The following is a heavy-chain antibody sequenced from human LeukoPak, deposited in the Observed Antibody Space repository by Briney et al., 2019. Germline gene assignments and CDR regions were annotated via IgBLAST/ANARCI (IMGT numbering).Heavy chain of an antibody. CDR1: GGSISSDY. D-gene: IGHD4-17*01. J-gene: IGHJ6*03. V-gene: IGHV4-59*08. CDR2: IYHSGST. Sequence: PSETLSLTCTVSGGSISSDYWTWLRQPPGKGLEWIGYIYHSGSTKYNPSLKSRVTISVATSKNQFSLNLRSVTATDTAVYYCAKKGRTYTDYGGYYDYMDVWGKGTTVTVS. CDR3: AKKGRTYTDYGGYYDYMDV.